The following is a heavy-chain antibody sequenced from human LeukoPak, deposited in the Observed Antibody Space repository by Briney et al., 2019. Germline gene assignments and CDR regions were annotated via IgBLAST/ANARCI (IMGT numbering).Heavy chain of an antibody. J-gene: IGHJ6*03. CDR1: GFTFSSYA. D-gene: IGHD1-7*01. CDR3: AKRRGLELLYYYYMDV. V-gene: IGHV3-23*01. CDR2: IRGSGGST. Sequence: GRSLRLSCAASGFTFSSYAMSWVRQPPGKGLEWVSAIRGSGGSTYYADSVKGRFTISRDNSKNTLYLQTNSLRAEDTAVYYCAKRRGLELLYYYYMDVWGKGTTVTISS.